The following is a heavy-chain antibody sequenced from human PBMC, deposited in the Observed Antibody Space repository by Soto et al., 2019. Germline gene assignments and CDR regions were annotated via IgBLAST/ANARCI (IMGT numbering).Heavy chain of an antibody. CDR2: ISYDGSNK. V-gene: IGHV3-30-3*01. D-gene: IGHD6-19*01. Sequence: GGSLRLSCAASGFTFSIYAMHWVRQAPGKGLEWVAVISYDGSNKYYADSVKGRFTISRDNSKNTLYLQMNSLRAEDTAVYYCARSSIAVAGTNFDYWGQGTLVTVSS. CDR3: ARSSIAVAGTNFDY. CDR1: GFTFSIYA. J-gene: IGHJ4*02.